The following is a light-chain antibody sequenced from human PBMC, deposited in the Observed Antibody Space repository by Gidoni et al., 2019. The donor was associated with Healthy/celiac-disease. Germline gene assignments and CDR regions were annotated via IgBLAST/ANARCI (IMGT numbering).Light chain of an antibody. Sequence: EIVLTQSPATLSLSPVERATLSCRASQIVSSYLAWYQQKPGQSPRLLIYDASNRATGIPARFSGSGSGTDFTLTISSLEPEDFAVYYCQQRSNWPPRPFGQGTRLEIK. CDR2: DAS. V-gene: IGKV3-11*01. CDR3: QQRSNWPPRP. CDR1: QIVSSY. J-gene: IGKJ5*01.